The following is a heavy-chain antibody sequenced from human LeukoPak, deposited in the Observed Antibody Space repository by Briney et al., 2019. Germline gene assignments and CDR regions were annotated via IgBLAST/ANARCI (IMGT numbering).Heavy chain of an antibody. J-gene: IGHJ4*02. CDR1: GGSISSYC. Sequence: PSETLSLTCTVSGGSISSYCWSWVRQPPGKGLEWIGYIYPSGSTDYNPSLRSRVTMSVDTSKSQLSMELRYLTAADTAMYYCATSYDSKIAPYDVWGQGILVTVSS. V-gene: IGHV4-4*09. CDR2: IYPSGST. D-gene: IGHD3-3*01. CDR3: ATSYDSKIAPYDV.